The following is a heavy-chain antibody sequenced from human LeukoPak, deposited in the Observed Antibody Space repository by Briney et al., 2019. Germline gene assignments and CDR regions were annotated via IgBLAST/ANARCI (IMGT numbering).Heavy chain of an antibody. Sequence: SETLSLTCTVSGGSISNYYWSWIRQPPGKGLEWIGYIHYSGSTNYNPSLKRRVTMSVDTSKNQLSLTLTSLTAADTAVYYCARELGATVVNYGMDVWGQGTTVTVSS. CDR1: GGSISNYY. CDR2: IHYSGST. D-gene: IGHD4-23*01. J-gene: IGHJ6*02. CDR3: ARELGATVVNYGMDV. V-gene: IGHV4-59*01.